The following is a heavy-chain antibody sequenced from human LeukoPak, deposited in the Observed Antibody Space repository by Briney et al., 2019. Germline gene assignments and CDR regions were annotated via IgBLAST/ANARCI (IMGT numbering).Heavy chain of an antibody. CDR2: IKQDGSEK. CDR3: AKEGAYPIITYDS. V-gene: IGHV3-7*01. D-gene: IGHD1-14*01. Sequence: PGGSLRLSCAASGFTFSNYWMNWLRQAPGKGLEWVANIKQDGSEKYYVDSVKGRFTISRDNAKNSLYLQMNSLRAEDAGVYYCAKEGAYPIITYDSRGQGTLVTVSS. CDR1: GFTFSNYW. J-gene: IGHJ5*01.